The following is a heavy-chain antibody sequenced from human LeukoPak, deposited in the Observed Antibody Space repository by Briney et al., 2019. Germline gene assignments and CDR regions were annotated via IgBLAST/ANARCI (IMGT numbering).Heavy chain of an antibody. CDR3: ARPLYPYCSSTSCYVIDY. CDR1: GFTFTHYW. J-gene: IGHJ4*02. CDR2: IHQDGSEQ. V-gene: IGHV3-7*01. Sequence: GGSLRLSCAASGFTFTHYWMCWVRQAPGKGLEWVANIHQDGSEQYYLDSVEGRFTISRDISKNTLYLQMNSLRAEDTAVYYCARPLYPYCSSTSCYVIDYWGQGTLVTVSS. D-gene: IGHD2-2*01.